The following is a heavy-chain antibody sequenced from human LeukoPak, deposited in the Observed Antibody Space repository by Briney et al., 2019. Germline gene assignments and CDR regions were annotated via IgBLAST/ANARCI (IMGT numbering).Heavy chain of an antibody. J-gene: IGHJ4*02. Sequence: GGSLRLSCAASGFTFSSYGMHWVRQAPGKGLEWVAVISYDGSNKYYADSVKGRFTISRDNSKNTLYLQMNSLRAEDTAVYYCAKDSYDYVWGTFDYWGQGTLVTVSS. CDR2: ISYDGSNK. D-gene: IGHD3-16*01. CDR3: AKDSYDYVWGTFDY. CDR1: GFTFSSYG. V-gene: IGHV3-30*18.